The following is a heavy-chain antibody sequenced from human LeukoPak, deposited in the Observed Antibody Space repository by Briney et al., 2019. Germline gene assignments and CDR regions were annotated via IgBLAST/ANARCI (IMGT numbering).Heavy chain of an antibody. Sequence: ASVKVSCKASGYTFTSYYMHWVRQAPGQGLEWMGIINPSDDDTSYGQKFQGRVTMTRDTSKSTVYMELTSLRSEDTAVYYCARIGDSSGYSVDFWGQGTLVTVSS. CDR3: ARIGDSSGYSVDF. V-gene: IGHV1-46*01. J-gene: IGHJ4*02. CDR1: GYTFTSYY. CDR2: INPSDDDT. D-gene: IGHD3-22*01.